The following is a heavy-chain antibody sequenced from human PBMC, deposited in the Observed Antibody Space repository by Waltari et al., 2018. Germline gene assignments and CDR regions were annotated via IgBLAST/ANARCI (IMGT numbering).Heavy chain of an antibody. J-gene: IGHJ5*02. D-gene: IGHD3-22*01. CDR3: ARDSYYYDSSGYYFGWFDP. CDR1: GFALRSDW. CDR2: IKQDGREK. V-gene: IGHV3-7*01. Sequence: EVQLVESGGGLGQPGGCLRLCCAASGFALRSDWMRWVRQAPGKGLEWVANIKQDGREKYYVDSVKGRFTISRDNAKNSLYLQMNSLRAEDTAVYYCARDSYYYDSSGYYFGWFDPWGQGTLVTVSS.